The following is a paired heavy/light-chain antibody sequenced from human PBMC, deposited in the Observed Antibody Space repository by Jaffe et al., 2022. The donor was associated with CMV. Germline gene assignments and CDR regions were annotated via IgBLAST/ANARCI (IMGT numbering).Heavy chain of an antibody. V-gene: IGHV4-39*01. CDR2: IYHTGNT. D-gene: IGHD3-10*01. Sequence: QLHLQESGPGLLKPSETLSLNCTVSGGSISSLSYYWGWIRQPPGKALEWIGSIYHTGNTYNNPSLKSRLTMSVDTSKNQFSLNLRSVTAADTALYYCARRGVRGVNPRSFHHWGPGILVTVSS. CDR3: ARRGVRGVNPRSFHH. J-gene: IGHJ4*02. CDR1: GGSISSLSYY.
Light chain of an antibody. Sequence: QSALTQPASVSGSPGQSITISCTGTSRDVGGFYYLSWYQQHPGKAPKLIIYDVNNRPSGVSNRFSGSKSGNTASLTISGLQAEDEAEYFCSSYTPIDTLLFGGGTRLTVL. CDR3: SSYTPIDTLL. CDR1: SRDVGGFYY. CDR2: DVN. J-gene: IGLJ2*01. V-gene: IGLV2-14*03.